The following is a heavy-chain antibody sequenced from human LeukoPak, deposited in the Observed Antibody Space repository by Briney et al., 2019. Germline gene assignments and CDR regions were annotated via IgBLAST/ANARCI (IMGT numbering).Heavy chain of an antibody. CDR3: TTRSRYDFWSGYYHGEDY. V-gene: IGHV3-73*01. CDR1: GFTFSGSA. CDR2: IRSKANSYAT. J-gene: IGHJ4*02. Sequence: AGGSLRLSCAASGFTFSGSAMHWVRQASGKGLEWVGRIRSKANSYATAYAASVKGRFTISRDDSKNTAYLQMNSLKTEDTAVYYCTTRSRYDFWSGYYHGEDYWGQGTLVTASS. D-gene: IGHD3-3*01.